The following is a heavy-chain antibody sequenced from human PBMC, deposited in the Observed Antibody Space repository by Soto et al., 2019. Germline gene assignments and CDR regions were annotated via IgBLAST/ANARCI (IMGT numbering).Heavy chain of an antibody. D-gene: IGHD3-10*01. J-gene: IGHJ4*02. CDR1: GYTFTNFW. V-gene: IGHV5-10-1*01. Sequence: GESLKISCEASGYTFTNFWISWVRQLPGKGLEWMGRIDPSDSFTNYSPSFQGHVTISTDESFSTAYLQWSSLKVSDSAMYYCARTHVRRGIIYYWGQGALVTVSS. CDR3: ARTHVRRGIIYY. CDR2: IDPSDSFT.